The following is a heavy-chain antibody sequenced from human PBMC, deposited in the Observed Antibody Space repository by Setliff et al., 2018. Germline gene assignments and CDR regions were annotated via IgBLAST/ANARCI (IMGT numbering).Heavy chain of an antibody. V-gene: IGHV1-2*06. CDR1: GNSFTGHF. Sequence: ASVKVSCKVSGNSFTGHFLHWVRQAPGRGLEWLGRIDPNSGVTDYAQRFQGRVTMSGDTSISTAYLELSGLRSDDTAIYYCARDTEEIRGDYGAFNIWGQGTMVTVSS. CDR2: IDPNSGVT. J-gene: IGHJ3*02. CDR3: ARDTEEIRGDYGAFNI. D-gene: IGHD4-17*01.